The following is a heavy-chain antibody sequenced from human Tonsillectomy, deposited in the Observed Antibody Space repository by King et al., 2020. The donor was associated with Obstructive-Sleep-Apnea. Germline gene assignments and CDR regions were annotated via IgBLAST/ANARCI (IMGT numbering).Heavy chain of an antibody. J-gene: IGHJ4*02. D-gene: IGHD1-1*01. CDR1: GFTFDDYA. V-gene: IGHV3-43D*03. CDR2: ISWDGGGT. CDR3: AKGRTAGTLEIHFDS. Sequence: QLVQSGGVVVQPGGSLRLSCAASGFTFDDYAMNWVRQTPGKSLEWVSLISWDGGGTYYADSVKGRFTISRDNNKNSLYLQMNSLRAEDTALYYCAKGRTAGTLEIHFDSWGQGTLVTVSS.